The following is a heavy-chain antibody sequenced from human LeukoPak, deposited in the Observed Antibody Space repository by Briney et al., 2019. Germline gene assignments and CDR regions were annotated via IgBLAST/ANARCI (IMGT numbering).Heavy chain of an antibody. D-gene: IGHD4-17*01. J-gene: IGHJ4*02. CDR1: GGSISSYY. CDR2: IYYSGST. V-gene: IGHV4-59*01. CDR3: ARGADYGDAGY. Sequence: SETLSLTCTVSGGSISSYYWSWIRQPPGKGLEWIGYIYYSGSTNYNPSLKSRVTISVDTSKDQFSLKLSSVTAADTAAYYCARGADYGDAGYWGQGTLVTVSS.